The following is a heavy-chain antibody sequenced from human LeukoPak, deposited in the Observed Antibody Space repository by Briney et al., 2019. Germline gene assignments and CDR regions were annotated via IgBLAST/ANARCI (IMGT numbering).Heavy chain of an antibody. Sequence: ASVKVSCKASGYTFTSYGISWVRQDPGQGLEWMGWISAYNGNTNYAQKLQGRVTMTTDTSTSTAYMELRSLRSDDTAVYYCARNPQTSDSSGYYSFYGDYWGQGTLVTVSS. CDR2: ISAYNGNT. CDR3: ARNPQTSDSSGYYSFYGDY. J-gene: IGHJ4*02. V-gene: IGHV1-18*01. D-gene: IGHD3-22*01. CDR1: GYTFTSYG.